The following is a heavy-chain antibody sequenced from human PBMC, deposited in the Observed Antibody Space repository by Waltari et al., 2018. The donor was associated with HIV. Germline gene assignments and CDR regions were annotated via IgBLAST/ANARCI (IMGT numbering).Heavy chain of an antibody. CDR1: GFTFSSSE. CDR2: TSSSRSTI. D-gene: IGHD3-10*01. CDR3: ARAPYALFGELTSFDS. J-gene: IGHJ4*02. V-gene: IGHV3-48*03. Sequence: EVQLVEAGGGLVPPGGSLRLCCAASGFTFSSSEIRWVSQAPGKGLEWVSYTSSSRSTIYYADSVKGRLTISRDNAKNSLYLQMNSLRAEDTAVYYCARAPYALFGELTSFDSWGQGTLVTVSS.